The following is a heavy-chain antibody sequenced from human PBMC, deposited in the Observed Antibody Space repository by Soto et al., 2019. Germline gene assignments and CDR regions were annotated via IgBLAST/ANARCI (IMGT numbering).Heavy chain of an antibody. V-gene: IGHV3-23*01. D-gene: IGHD5-18*01. Sequence: GGSVRLSCAASGLTFSNYAMSWVRQAPGKGLEWVSAISGSGGSTYYADSVKGRFTISRDNSKNTLYLQMNSLRAEDTAVYYCAKSEKGENPLQLWLTSGAFDIWGQGTMVTVSS. J-gene: IGHJ3*02. CDR2: ISGSGGST. CDR1: GLTFSNYA. CDR3: AKSEKGENPLQLWLTSGAFDI.